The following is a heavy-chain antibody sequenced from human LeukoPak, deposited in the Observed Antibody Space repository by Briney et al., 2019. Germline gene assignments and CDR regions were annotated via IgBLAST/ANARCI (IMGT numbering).Heavy chain of an antibody. CDR1: GGTFSSYA. J-gene: IGHJ4*02. CDR3: ARSKPSITMVRGVIIHYFDY. Sequence: SVKVSCKASGGTFSSYAISWVRQAPGQGLEWMGGIIPIFGTANYAQKFQGRVTITADRSTSTAYMELSSLRSEDTAVYYCARSKPSITMVRGVIIHYFDYWGQGTLVTVSS. CDR2: IIPIFGTA. D-gene: IGHD3-10*01. V-gene: IGHV1-69*06.